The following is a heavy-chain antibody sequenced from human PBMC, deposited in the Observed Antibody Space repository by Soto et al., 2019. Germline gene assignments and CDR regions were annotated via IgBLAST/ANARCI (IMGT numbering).Heavy chain of an antibody. J-gene: IGHJ4*02. D-gene: IGHD2-2*01. CDR2: IYYSGST. CDR1: GGSISSGDYY. V-gene: IGHV4-30-4*01. Sequence: QVQLQESGPGLVKPSQTLSLTCTVSGGSISSGDYYWSWIRQPPGKGLEWIGYIYYSGSTYYHPYLKSRVTISVDTSKKQFSLKLSSVTAADTAVYYCATDCISTSCYGFDYWGQGTLVTVSS. CDR3: ATDCISTSCYGFDY.